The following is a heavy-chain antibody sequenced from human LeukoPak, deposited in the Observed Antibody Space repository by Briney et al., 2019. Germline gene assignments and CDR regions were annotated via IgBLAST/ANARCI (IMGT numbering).Heavy chain of an antibody. CDR2: INTDGGSL. CDR3: ARRINYYDSSGYYYVRYFDS. Sequence: GGSLRLSCAASGFTFSSYWMYWVRQAPGKGPVWVARINTDGGSLNYADSVKGRFTISRDNAKNTLYLQMNSLGAEDTAVYYCARRINYYDSSGYYYVRYFDSWGQGTLVTVSS. CDR1: GFTFSSYW. J-gene: IGHJ4*02. D-gene: IGHD3-22*01. V-gene: IGHV3-74*01.